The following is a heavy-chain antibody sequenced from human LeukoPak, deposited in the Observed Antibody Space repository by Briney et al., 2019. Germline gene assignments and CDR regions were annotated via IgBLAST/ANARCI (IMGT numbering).Heavy chain of an antibody. D-gene: IGHD3-22*01. Sequence: PGESLKISCKASGYSFATYWIGWVRQMPGKGLEWMGMIYPGDSDVRYSPSFQGQVTMSADKSINTAYLQWSSLKASDTAIYYCARRYSTGYSYYLDYWGQGTLVTVPS. V-gene: IGHV5-51*01. J-gene: IGHJ4*02. CDR3: ARRYSTGYSYYLDY. CDR2: IYPGDSDV. CDR1: GYSFATYW.